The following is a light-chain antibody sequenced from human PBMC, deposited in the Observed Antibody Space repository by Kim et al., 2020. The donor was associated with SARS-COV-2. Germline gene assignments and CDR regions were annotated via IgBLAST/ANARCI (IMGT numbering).Light chain of an antibody. CDR2: DVS. Sequence: GQAITISCTGTSSDVGVYNYVPWYQQHPGKAPKLMIYDVSNRPSGVSNRFSGSKSGNTASLTISGLQAEDEADYYCSSYTSSSTLVFGGGTQLTVL. CDR3: SSYTSSSTLV. J-gene: IGLJ3*02. V-gene: IGLV2-14*03. CDR1: SSDVGVYNY.